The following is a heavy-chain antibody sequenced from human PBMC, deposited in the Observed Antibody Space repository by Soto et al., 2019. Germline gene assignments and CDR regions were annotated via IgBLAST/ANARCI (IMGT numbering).Heavy chain of an antibody. CDR2: INAGNGNT. V-gene: IGHV1-3*01. CDR1: GYTFTSYA. J-gene: IGHJ6*01. Sequence: QVQLVQSGAEVKKPGASVKVSCKASGYTFTSYAMHWVRQAPGQRREWMGWINAGNGNTKYSQKFQGRVTITRDTSASTAYMELSSLRSEDTAVYYCARVGIVVVPAASNYYYGMDVW. D-gene: IGHD2-2*03. CDR3: ARVGIVVVPAASNYYYGMDV.